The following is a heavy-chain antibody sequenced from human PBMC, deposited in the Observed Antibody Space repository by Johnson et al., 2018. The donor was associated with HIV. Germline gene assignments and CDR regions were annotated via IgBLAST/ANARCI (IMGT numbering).Heavy chain of an antibody. Sequence: QVQLVESGGGVVQPGGSLRLSCAASGFTFSSYGMHWVRQAPGKGLEWVACIRYDGSNKYYAEYVKGRFTISRDNSKKTLYLQMDSMSSEDTAVYYSAKDSSRYYDSRGAFDIWGQGTMVTVSS. CDR1: GFTFSSYG. V-gene: IGHV3-30*02. CDR3: AKDSSRYYDSRGAFDI. CDR2: IRYDGSNK. D-gene: IGHD3-22*01. J-gene: IGHJ3*02.